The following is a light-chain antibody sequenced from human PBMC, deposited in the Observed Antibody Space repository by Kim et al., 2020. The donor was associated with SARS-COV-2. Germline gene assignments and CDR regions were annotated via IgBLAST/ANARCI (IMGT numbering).Light chain of an antibody. J-gene: IGKJ2*01. V-gene: IGKV3-20*01. CDR3: QQYDRSPYT. Sequence: EIVLTQSPGTLSLSPGERATLSCRASQSVASNHLAWFQQKPGQSPRLLIYGTSSTATGIPDRFSASESGTDFTLTISRLEPEDFAVYYCQQYDRSPYTFGQGTKLEI. CDR2: GTS. CDR1: QSVASNH.